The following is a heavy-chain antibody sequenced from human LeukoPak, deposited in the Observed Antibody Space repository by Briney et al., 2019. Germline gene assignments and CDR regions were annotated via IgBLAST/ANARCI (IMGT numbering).Heavy chain of an antibody. CDR2: IYHSGST. D-gene: IGHD3-22*01. Sequence: PSETLSLTCAVSGGSISSGYYWGWIRQPPGKVLEWIGSIYHSGSTYYNPSLKSRVTISVDTSKNQFSLKLSSVTAADTAVYYCARLVVGDSSGYQEGYYYYMDVWGKGTTVTVSS. CDR1: GGSISSGYY. CDR3: ARLVVGDSSGYQEGYYYYMDV. J-gene: IGHJ6*03. V-gene: IGHV4-38-2*01.